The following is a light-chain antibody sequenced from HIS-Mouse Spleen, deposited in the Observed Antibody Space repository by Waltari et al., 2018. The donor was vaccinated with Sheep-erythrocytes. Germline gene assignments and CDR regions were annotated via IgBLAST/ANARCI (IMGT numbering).Light chain of an antibody. CDR3: AAWDDSLNGVV. CDR2: SNN. J-gene: IGLJ2*01. V-gene: IGLV1-44*01. CDR1: SSNIGSNT. Sequence: QSVLTQPPSASGTPGQRVTISCSGSSSNIGSNTVNWYQQLPGTAPKPLIYSNNQRPSGVPDRFSGSLAISGLQSEDEADYYCAAWDDSLNGVVFGGGTKLTVL.